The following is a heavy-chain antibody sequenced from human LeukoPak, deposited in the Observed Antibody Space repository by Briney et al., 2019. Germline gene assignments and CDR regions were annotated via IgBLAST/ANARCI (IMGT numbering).Heavy chain of an antibody. J-gene: IGHJ4*02. CDR1: GYAFTSLD. D-gene: IGHD6-19*01. CDR2: MNPNSGYT. CDR3: ARVAGSADY. Sequence: ASVKVSCKASGYAFTSLDINWVRQATGQGLEWMGWMNPNSGYTGSAQEFQGRLTMTRDTSISTAYMELTSLTSEDTAMYYCARVAGSADYWGQGTLVTVSS. V-gene: IGHV1-8*01.